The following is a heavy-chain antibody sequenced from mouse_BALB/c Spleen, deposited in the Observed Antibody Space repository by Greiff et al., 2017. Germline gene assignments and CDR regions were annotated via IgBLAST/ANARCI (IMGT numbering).Heavy chain of an antibody. V-gene: IGHV1-87*01. CDR1: GYTFTSYW. CDR2: IYPGDGDT. Sequence: QVQLQQSGAELARPGASVKLSCKASGYTFTSYWMQWVKQRPGQGLEWIGAIYPGDGDTRYTQKFKGKATLTADKSSSTAYMQLSSLASEDSAVYFCARRDYRYFSAMDYWGQGTSVTVSS. J-gene: IGHJ4*01. D-gene: IGHD2-14*01. CDR3: ARRDYRYFSAMDY.